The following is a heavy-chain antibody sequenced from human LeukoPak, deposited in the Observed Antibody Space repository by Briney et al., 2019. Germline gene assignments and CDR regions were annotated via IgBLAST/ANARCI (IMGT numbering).Heavy chain of an antibody. CDR1: GYTFTSCG. V-gene: IGHV1-18*01. CDR2: ISAYNGNT. CDR3: ARDVGITVADSFDP. D-gene: IGHD6-13*01. J-gene: IGHJ5*02. Sequence: ASVKVSCKASGYTFTSCGISWVRQAPGQGLEWMGWISAYNGNTNYAQKLQGRVTITTDTSTSTAYMEVRGLRSDDTAMYYCARDVGITVADSFDPWGQGTLVTVSS.